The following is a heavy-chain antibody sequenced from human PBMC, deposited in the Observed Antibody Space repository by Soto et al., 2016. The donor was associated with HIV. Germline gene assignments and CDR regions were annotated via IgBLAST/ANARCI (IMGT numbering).Heavy chain of an antibody. V-gene: IGHV3-21*01. Sequence: EVQLVESGGGLVKPGGSLRLSCAASGFTFISYSMHWVRQAPGKGLEWVSSISSSSSYIYYADSVQGRFTISRDNAKNSLYLQMNSLRAEDTAVYYCARERFGGLVVNDAFDIWGQGTMVTVSS. CDR3: ARERFGGLVVNDAFDI. J-gene: IGHJ3*02. D-gene: IGHD3-9*01. CDR1: GFTFISYS. CDR2: ISSSSSYI.